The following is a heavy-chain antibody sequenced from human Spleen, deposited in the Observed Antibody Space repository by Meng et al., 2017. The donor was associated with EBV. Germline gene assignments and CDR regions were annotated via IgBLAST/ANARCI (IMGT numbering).Heavy chain of an antibody. CDR2: IYYSGST. CDR3: ARVTRDSSGYYHTNFDN. D-gene: IGHD3-22*01. CDR1: GGSVSSASYH. J-gene: IGHJ4*02. Sequence: VAVAGSGPELVMPSETLSLTCTVSGGSVSSASYHWNWIRQPPGKGLEWIGYIYYSGSTNYNSSLKSRVHMSIDTSANQFSLKLNFVTAADTAVYYCARVTRDSSGYYHTNFDNWGQGTLVTVSS. V-gene: IGHV4-61*01.